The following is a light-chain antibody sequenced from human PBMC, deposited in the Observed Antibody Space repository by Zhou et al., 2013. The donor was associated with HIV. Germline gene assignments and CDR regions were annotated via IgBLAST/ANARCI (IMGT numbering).Light chain of an antibody. CDR2: DAS. J-gene: IGKJ1*01. CDR3: QQRGNWPGT. CDR1: QSVRSY. V-gene: IGKV3-11*01. Sequence: EIVLTQSPATLSLSPGERATLACRASQSVRSYLAWYQQKPGQAPRLLIFDASKRATGIPARFSGSGSGTDFTLTISSLEPEDFAVYYCQQRGNWPGTFGQGTRVEIK.